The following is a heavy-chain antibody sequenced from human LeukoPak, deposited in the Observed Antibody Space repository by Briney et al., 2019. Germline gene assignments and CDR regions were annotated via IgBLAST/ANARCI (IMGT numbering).Heavy chain of an antibody. Sequence: GGSLRLSCAASGFTFTYAWMSWVRQAPGKGLEWLGRVSTRADGGTTEYAAPVKGRFTISRDDSKNTLYLQMNSLKTEDTAVYYCTTELFMITFGGVIVPWGQGTLVTVSS. CDR3: TTELFMITFGGVIVP. CDR1: GFTFTYAW. J-gene: IGHJ5*02. D-gene: IGHD3-16*02. V-gene: IGHV3-15*01. CDR2: VSTRADGGTT.